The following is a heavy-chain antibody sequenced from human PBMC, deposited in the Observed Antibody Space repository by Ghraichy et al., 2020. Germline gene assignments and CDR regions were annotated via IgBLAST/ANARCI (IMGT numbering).Heavy chain of an antibody. CDR3: ARVFFGQWLLRGYFDY. CDR1: GFTFSSYA. V-gene: IGHV3-30*04. J-gene: IGHJ4*02. D-gene: IGHD6-19*01. CDR2: ISYDGSNK. Sequence: GGSLRLSCAASGFTFSSYAMHWVRQAPGKGLEWVAVISYDGSNKYYADSVKGRFTISRDNSKNTLYLQMNSLRAEDTAVYYCARVFFGQWLLRGYFDYWGQGTLVTVSS.